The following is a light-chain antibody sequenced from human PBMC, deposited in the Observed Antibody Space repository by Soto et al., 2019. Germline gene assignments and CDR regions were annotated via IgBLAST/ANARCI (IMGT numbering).Light chain of an antibody. Sequence: QLVLPQSPSASASLGASVKLTCTLRSGHSSYAIAWPQQQPEKGPRYLMKLNSDGSHSKGDGIPDRFSGSSSGAERYLTVSRLQSEDEADSYCQTWGTGIQVFGGGTKLPVL. J-gene: IGLJ2*01. CDR2: LNSDGSH. CDR1: SGHSSYA. CDR3: QTWGTGIQV. V-gene: IGLV4-69*01.